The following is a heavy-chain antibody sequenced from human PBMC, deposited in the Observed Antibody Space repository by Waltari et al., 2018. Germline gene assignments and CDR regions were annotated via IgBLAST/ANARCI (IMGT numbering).Heavy chain of an antibody. CDR1: GFTFSTHA. CDR2: IRGRGTDT. CDR3: GKGDLGGSWYYWFDP. J-gene: IGHJ5*02. D-gene: IGHD6-13*01. V-gene: IGHV3-23*01. Sequence: EVQLLESGGDLVQPGGSLRLPWAASGFTFSTHALTWFRQAPGKGREWVSAIRGRGTDTYYADSVKGRFTISRDNSKNTLYLQMTSLRVEDTAVYYCGKGDLGGSWYYWFDPRGQGALVTVSS.